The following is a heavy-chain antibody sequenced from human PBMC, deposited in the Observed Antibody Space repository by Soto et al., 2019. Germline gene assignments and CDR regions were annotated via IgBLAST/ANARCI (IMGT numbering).Heavy chain of an antibody. J-gene: IGHJ5*02. CDR3: ARHPSDFWFDP. Sequence: SETLSLTCTVSGCSISSSIYFWGWIRQPPGKGLEWIGSIYYSGSTYYNPSLKSRVTVSVDTSKNQFSLKLSSVTAADTAVYYCARHPSDFWFDPWGQGTLVTVSS. V-gene: IGHV4-39*01. CDR1: GCSISSSIYF. D-gene: IGHD2-21*02. CDR2: IYYSGST.